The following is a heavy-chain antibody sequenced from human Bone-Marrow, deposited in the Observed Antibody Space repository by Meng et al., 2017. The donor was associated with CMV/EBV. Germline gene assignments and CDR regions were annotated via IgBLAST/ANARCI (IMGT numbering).Heavy chain of an antibody. V-gene: IGHV4-4*02. CDR2: IYHSGST. CDR3: AREYPQIQLRDSDYYGMDV. J-gene: IGHJ6*02. CDR1: GGSISSSNW. Sequence: SLRLSCALSGGSISSSNWCSWVRQPPGKGLEWIGEIYHSGSTNYNPSLKSRVTISVDKSKNQFSLKLSSVTAADTAVYYCAREYPQIQLRDSDYYGMDVWGQGTTVTVSS. D-gene: IGHD5-18*01.